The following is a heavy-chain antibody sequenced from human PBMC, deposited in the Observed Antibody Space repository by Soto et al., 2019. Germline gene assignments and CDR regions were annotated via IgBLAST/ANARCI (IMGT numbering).Heavy chain of an antibody. CDR1: GLSIRTTGVG. J-gene: IGHJ6*02. D-gene: IGHD2-21*02. CDR3: GHSRCGGVCLQMYSSHAYCGFDV. V-gene: IGHV2-5*02. Sequence: QITSKETGPALVKPPQTLTLTYTFSGLSIRTTGVGVGWVRQPPGKAREWLALLYWDDDKSYRSSLKSRLTITKDTSEKQVVLTMTNMDTVDTATYYCGHSRCGGVCLQMYSSHAYCGFDVWGQGTTVTVSS. CDR2: LYWDDDK.